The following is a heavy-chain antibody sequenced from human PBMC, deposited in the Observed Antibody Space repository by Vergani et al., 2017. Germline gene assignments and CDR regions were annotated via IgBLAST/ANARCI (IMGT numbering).Heavy chain of an antibody. J-gene: IGHJ4*02. CDR2: ISSSGSTI. V-gene: IGHV3-48*04. Sequence: EVQLVESGGGLVQPGGSLRLSCAASGFTFSSYSMNWVRQAPGKGLEWVSYISSSGSTIYYADSVKGRFTISRDNAKNSLYLQMNSLRAEDTAVYYCARDQSPTVTTPVDYWGQGTLVTVSS. CDR1: GFTFSSYS. D-gene: IGHD4-17*01. CDR3: ARDQSPTVTTPVDY.